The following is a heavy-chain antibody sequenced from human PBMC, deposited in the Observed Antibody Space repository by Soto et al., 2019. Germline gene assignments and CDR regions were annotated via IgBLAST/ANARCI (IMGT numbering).Heavy chain of an antibody. J-gene: IGHJ6*02. D-gene: IGHD2-15*01. CDR2: IDPSDSYT. Sequence: PGESLKISCKGSGYSFTGYWISWVRQMPGKGLEWMGRIDPSDSYTNYSPSFQGHVTISADKSISTAYLQWSSLKASDTAMYYCARHKDSHYGMDVWGQGTTVTVSS. CDR3: ARHKDSHYGMDV. CDR1: GYSFTGYW. V-gene: IGHV5-10-1*01.